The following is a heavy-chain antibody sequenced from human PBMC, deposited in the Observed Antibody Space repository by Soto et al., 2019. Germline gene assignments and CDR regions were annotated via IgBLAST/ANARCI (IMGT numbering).Heavy chain of an antibody. CDR1: GWTFGTYS. Sequence: GGSLRLSCAASGWTFGTYSMNWVRQAPGKGLEWIAYINSDSDNIMYADSVKGRFTISRDNAKNSLFLQMNSLTDEDTAVYYCARLYYDYVWGQGTTVTVSS. CDR3: ARLYYDYV. D-gene: IGHD3-3*01. J-gene: IGHJ6*02. CDR2: INSDSDNI. V-gene: IGHV3-48*02.